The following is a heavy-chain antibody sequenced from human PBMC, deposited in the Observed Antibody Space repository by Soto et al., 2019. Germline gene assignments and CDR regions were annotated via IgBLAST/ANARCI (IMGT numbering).Heavy chain of an antibody. V-gene: IGHV1-18*01. Sequence: ASVKVSCKASGYTFTSYGISWVRQAPGQGLEWMGWISAYNGNTNYAQKLQGRVTMTTDTSTSTAYMELRSLRSDDTAVYYCERDPPPVYSSSWRKTAKNAFDIWGQGTMVTVSS. CDR3: ERDPPPVYSSSWRKTAKNAFDI. D-gene: IGHD6-13*01. J-gene: IGHJ3*02. CDR2: ISAYNGNT. CDR1: GYTFTSYG.